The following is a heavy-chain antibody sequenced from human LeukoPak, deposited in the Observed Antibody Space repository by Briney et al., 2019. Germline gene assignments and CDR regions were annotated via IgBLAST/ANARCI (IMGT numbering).Heavy chain of an antibody. D-gene: IGHD3-9*01. V-gene: IGHV1-3*01. CDR3: AREWSRGYDILSFPFDP. Sequence: EASVKVSCKASGYTFTSYAMHWVRQAPGQRLEWMGWINAGNGNTKYSQKFQGRVTITRVTSASTAYMELSSLRSEDTAVYYCAREWSRGYDILSFPFDPWGQGTLVTVSS. CDR2: INAGNGNT. J-gene: IGHJ5*02. CDR1: GYTFTSYA.